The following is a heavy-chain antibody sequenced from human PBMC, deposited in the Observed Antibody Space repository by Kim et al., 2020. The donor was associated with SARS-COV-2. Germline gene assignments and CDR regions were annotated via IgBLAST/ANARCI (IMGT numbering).Heavy chain of an antibody. CDR3: ARDLVVPAAADAFDI. D-gene: IGHD2-2*01. J-gene: IGHJ3*02. Sequence: RERHGRVTMTPDTSNSTAYMELRSLRSDDTAVYYCARDLVVPAAADAFDIWGQGTMVTVSS. V-gene: IGHV1-18*01.